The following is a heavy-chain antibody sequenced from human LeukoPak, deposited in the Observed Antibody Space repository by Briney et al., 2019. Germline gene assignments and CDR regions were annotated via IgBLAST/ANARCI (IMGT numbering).Heavy chain of an antibody. V-gene: IGHV1-2*02. CDR3: AREDIGVPAAYARYDY. CDR2: INPNSGGT. D-gene: IGHD2-2*01. J-gene: IGHJ4*02. Sequence: ASVKVSYKASGYTLTGYYMHWVRQAPAQGLEWMGWINPNSGGTNYAQKFQGRVTMTRDTSISTAYMELSRLRSDDTAVYYCAREDIGVPAAYARYDYWGQGTLVTVSS. CDR1: GYTLTGYY.